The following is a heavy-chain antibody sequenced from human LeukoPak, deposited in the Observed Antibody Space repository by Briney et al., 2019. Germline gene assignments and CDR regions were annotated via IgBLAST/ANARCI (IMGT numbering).Heavy chain of an antibody. J-gene: IGHJ5*02. CDR3: ARGPVPRRYYDSSCYYYWFDL. V-gene: IGHV1-8*01. CDR1: GYTSTSYD. Sequence: ASVKVSCKASGYTSTSYDINWVRQAPGQGLEWMGWMNPNSGNTGYAQKFQGRVTMTRNTSISTAYMELSSLRSEDTAVYYCARGPVPRRYYDSSCYYYWFDLWGQGTLVTVSS. CDR2: MNPNSGNT. D-gene: IGHD3-22*01.